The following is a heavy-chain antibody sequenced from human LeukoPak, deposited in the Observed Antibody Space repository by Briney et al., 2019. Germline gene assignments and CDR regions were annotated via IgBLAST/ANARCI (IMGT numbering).Heavy chain of an antibody. V-gene: IGHV1-46*01. J-gene: IGHJ6*02. D-gene: IGHD3-9*01. CDR3: AREGFPPKISDLSGLGPYYYYGMDV. CDR2: INPSGGST. CDR1: GYTFTSYY. Sequence: GASVKVSCKASGYTFTSYYMHWVRQAPGQGLEWMGIINPSGGSTSYTQKFQGRVTMTRDTSTSTVYMELSSLRSEDTAVYYCAREGFPPKISDLSGLGPYYYYGMDVWGQGTTVTVSS.